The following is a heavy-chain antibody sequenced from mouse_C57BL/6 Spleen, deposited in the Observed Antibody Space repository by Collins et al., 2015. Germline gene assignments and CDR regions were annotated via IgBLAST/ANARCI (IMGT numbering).Heavy chain of an antibody. J-gene: IGHJ4*01. D-gene: IGHD5-5*01. CDR1: GFSLSTSGMG. CDR2: IYWDDDK. CDR3: ARDYRGYYAMDY. V-gene: IGHV8-12*01. Sequence: QVTLKESGPGILQSSQTLSLTCSFSGFSLSTSGMGVNWIRQPSGKGLEWLAHIYWDDDKRYNPSLKSRLTISKDSSRNQVFLKITSVDAADTATHYCARDYRGYYAMDYWGQGTSVTVSS.